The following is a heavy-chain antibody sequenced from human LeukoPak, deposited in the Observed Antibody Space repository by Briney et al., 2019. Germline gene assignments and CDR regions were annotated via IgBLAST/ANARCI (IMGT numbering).Heavy chain of an antibody. J-gene: IGHJ3*02. Sequence: SETLSLTCTVSGYSISSGYYWGWIRQPPGKGLEWIGSIYHSGSTYYNPSLKSRVTISVDTSKNQFYLKLSSVTAADTSVYYCARDLGTYDSSGYYGGAAFDIWGQGTMVTVSS. V-gene: IGHV4-38-2*02. CDR2: IYHSGST. CDR1: GYSISSGYY. CDR3: ARDLGTYDSSGYYGGAAFDI. D-gene: IGHD3-22*01.